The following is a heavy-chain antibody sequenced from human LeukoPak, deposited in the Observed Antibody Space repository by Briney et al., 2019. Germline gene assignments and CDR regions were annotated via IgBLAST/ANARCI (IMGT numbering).Heavy chain of an antibody. D-gene: IGHD3-10*01. CDR2: IIPIFGTA. J-gene: IGHJ3*02. V-gene: IGHV1-69*13. CDR3: AREYYYGSGSYFHAFDI. CDR1: GGTFSSYA. Sequence: GASVKVSCKASGGTFSSYAISWVRQAPGQGLEWTGGIIPIFGTANYAQKFQGRVTITADESTSTAYMELSSLRSEDTAVYYCAREYYYGSGSYFHAFDIWGQGTMVTVSS.